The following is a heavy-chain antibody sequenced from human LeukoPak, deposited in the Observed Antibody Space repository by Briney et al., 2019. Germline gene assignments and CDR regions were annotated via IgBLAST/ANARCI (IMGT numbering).Heavy chain of an antibody. CDR1: GFTSSTYA. D-gene: IGHD2-21*01. CDR3: GKGVIRSAKYSFDS. V-gene: IGHV3-23*01. J-gene: IGHJ4*02. CDR2: ISGTGGDT. Sequence: PGGSLRLSCAASGFTSSTYAMSWVRQAPGKGLEWVSAISGTGGDTFYADSVKGRFTISRDNSKNTLYLQINSLRAEDTAVYYCGKGVIRSAKYSFDSWGQGTLVAVSS.